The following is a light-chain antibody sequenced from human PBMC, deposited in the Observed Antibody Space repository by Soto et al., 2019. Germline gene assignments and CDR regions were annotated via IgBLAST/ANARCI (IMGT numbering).Light chain of an antibody. CDR1: QSLSGW. Sequence: DIQMTQSPSTLSASVGDRVTITCRASQSLSGWLAWYQQKPGKAPKLLIYDASRLESGVPSRFSGTGSGTEFTLTISSLQPDDFATYYCQQYNHYLWTFGQGTTVEIE. CDR2: DAS. V-gene: IGKV1-5*01. CDR3: QQYNHYLWT. J-gene: IGKJ1*01.